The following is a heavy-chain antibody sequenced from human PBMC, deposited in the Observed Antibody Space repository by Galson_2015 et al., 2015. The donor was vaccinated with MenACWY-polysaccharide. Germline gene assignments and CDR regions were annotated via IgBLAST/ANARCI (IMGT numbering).Heavy chain of an antibody. CDR3: ARDDVQAEF. D-gene: IGHD3-10*01. CDR2: FCTSGST. J-gene: IGHJ4*02. Sequence: TLSLTCTVSGGSMISTSHCWSWLRQPAGKGLEWIGRFCTSGSTNYNPSLKSRVTISIDTSKNQFSLRLSSVIAADTAVYYCARDDVQAEFWGQGTLVTVSS. CDR1: GGSMISTSHC. V-gene: IGHV4-61*02.